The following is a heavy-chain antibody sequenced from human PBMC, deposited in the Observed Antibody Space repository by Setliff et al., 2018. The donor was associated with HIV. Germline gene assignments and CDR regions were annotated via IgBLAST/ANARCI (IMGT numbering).Heavy chain of an antibody. CDR1: GGSISTYY. Sequence: PSETLSLTCSVSGGSISTYYWSWIRQPPGKGLECIGYIYSSGSTNYSPSLMSRVTISVDTSKNQFSLNLSSVTAADTAVYYCARLGGDSSSCYVTYFYYMDVWGKGTTVTVSS. J-gene: IGHJ6*03. V-gene: IGHV4-59*08. CDR2: IYSSGST. D-gene: IGHD6-13*01. CDR3: ARLGGDSSSCYVTYFYYMDV.